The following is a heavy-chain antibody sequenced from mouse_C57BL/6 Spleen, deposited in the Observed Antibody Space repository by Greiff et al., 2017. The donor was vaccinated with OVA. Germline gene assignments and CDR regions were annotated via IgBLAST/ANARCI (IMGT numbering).Heavy chain of an antibody. D-gene: IGHD3-1*01. J-gene: IGHJ4*01. CDR3: ARQRATGAMDY. V-gene: IGHV2-6-1*01. CDR2: IWSDGST. Sequence: VQLVESGPGLVAPSQSLSITCTVSGFSFTSYGVHWVRQPPGKGLELLVGIWSDGSTNYNPALKSRRRISKDNSKSQFFLKMNSLQTDDTAMYYCARQRATGAMDYWGQGTSVTVSS. CDR1: GFSFTSYG.